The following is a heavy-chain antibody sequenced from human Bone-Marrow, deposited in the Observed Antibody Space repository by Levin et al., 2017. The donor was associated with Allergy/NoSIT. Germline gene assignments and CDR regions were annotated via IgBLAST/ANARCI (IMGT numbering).Heavy chain of an antibody. CDR1: GFTFDDYA. V-gene: IGHV3-9*01. CDR3: AKEPPLYARQGYFDL. CDR2: ISWNSGSI. D-gene: IGHD2-8*01. J-gene: IGHJ2*01. Sequence: GGSLRLSCAASGFTFDDYAMHWVRQAPGKGLEWVSGISWNSGSIGYADSVKGRFTISRDNAKNSLYLQMNSLRAEDTALYYCAKEPPLYARQGYFDLWGRGTLVTVSS.